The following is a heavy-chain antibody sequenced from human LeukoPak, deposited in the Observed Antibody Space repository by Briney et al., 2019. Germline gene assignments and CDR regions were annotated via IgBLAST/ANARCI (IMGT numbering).Heavy chain of an antibody. D-gene: IGHD3-3*01. CDR1: GGTFSSYA. J-gene: IGHJ4*02. V-gene: IGHV1-69*05. Sequence: ASVKVSCKASGGTFSSYAISWVRQAPGQGLEWMGGIIPIFGTANYAQKFQGRVTITTDESTSTAYMELSSLRSEDTAVYYCAAEGPHDFFDYWGQGTLVTVSS. CDR2: IIPIFGTA. CDR3: AAEGPHDFFDY.